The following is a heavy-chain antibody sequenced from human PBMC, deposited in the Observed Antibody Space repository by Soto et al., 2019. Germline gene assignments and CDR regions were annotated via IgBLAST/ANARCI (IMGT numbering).Heavy chain of an antibody. V-gene: IGHV3-30*18. CDR1: GFTFSSYG. J-gene: IGHJ5*02. D-gene: IGHD5-12*01. CDR3: AKDRGGSKTGWFDP. Sequence: QVQLVESGGGVVQPGRSLRLSCAASGFTFSSYGMHWVRQAPGKGLEWVAVISYDGSNKYYADSVKGRFTISRDNSKNTLYLQMNSRRAEDTAVYYCAKDRGGSKTGWFDPWGQGTLVTVSS. CDR2: ISYDGSNK.